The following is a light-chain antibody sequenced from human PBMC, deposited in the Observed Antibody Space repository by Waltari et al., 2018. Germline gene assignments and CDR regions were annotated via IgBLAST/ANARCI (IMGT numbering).Light chain of an antibody. V-gene: IGKV3-20*01. CDR3: QHYVRLPVT. CDR1: QSFSRA. J-gene: IGKJ1*01. CDR2: DAS. Sequence: IVLTQSPGNLSLSPGQRPTLSCRASQSFSRALAWYQQKPGQAPRFLIYDASTRAIGIPDRFSGGGSGTDFSLTISRLEPEDFAGYYCQHYVRLPVTFGQGTTVEIK.